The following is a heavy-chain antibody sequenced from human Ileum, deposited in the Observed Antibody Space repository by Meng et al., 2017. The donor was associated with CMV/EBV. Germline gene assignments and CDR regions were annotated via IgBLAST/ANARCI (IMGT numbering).Heavy chain of an antibody. V-gene: IGHV4-34*01. CDR3: ARRNRRIQLWSNADYYYGMDV. J-gene: IGHJ6*02. CDR1: GGSFSGYY. D-gene: IGHD5-18*01. CDR2: INHSGST. Sequence: GSLRLSCAVYGGSFSGYYWSWIRQPPGKGLEWIGEINHSGSTNYNPSLKSRVTISVDTSKNQFSLKLSSVTAADTAVYYCARRNRRIQLWSNADYYYGMDVWGQGTTVTVSS.